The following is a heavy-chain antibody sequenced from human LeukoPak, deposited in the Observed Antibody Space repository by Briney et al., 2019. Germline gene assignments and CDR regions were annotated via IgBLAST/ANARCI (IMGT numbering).Heavy chain of an antibody. D-gene: IGHD4-17*01. CDR1: GFSLSTSGVG. CDR2: IYWDDDK. CDR3: AHIGEIYGDYVYWYFDL. V-gene: IGHV2-5*02. Sequence: SGPTLVKPTQTLTLTCTFSGFSLSTSGVGVGWIRQPPGKALEWLALIYWDDDKRYSPSLKSRLTITKDTSKNQVVLTMTNMDPVDTATYYCAHIGEIYGDYVYWYFDLWGRGTLVTVSS. J-gene: IGHJ2*01.